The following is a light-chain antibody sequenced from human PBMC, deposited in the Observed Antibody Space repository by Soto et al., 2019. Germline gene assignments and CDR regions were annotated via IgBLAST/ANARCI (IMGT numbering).Light chain of an antibody. CDR3: QSYASSLSGWV. Sequence: QSVLTQPPSVSGAPGQRVTISCTGSSSNIGAGYDVHWYQQLPGTAPKLLIYGNSNRPSGVPDRFSGSKSGTSASLAITGLRAEDEADDYCQSYASSLSGWVFGGGTKLTVL. V-gene: IGLV1-40*01. CDR2: GNS. CDR1: SSNIGAGYD. J-gene: IGLJ3*02.